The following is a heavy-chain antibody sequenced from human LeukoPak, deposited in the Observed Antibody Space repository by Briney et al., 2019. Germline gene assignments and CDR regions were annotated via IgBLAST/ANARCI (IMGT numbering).Heavy chain of an antibody. CDR2: IYTSGST. D-gene: IGHD1-26*01. CDR3: ARGLSGSYLVGLDY. CDR1: GGSISSYY. V-gene: IGHV4-4*07. Sequence: SETLPLTCTVSGGSISSYYWSWIRQPAGKGLEWIGRIYTSGSTNYNPSLKSRVTMSVDASKNQFSLKLSSVTAADTAVYYCARGLSGSYLVGLDYWGQGTLVTVSS. J-gene: IGHJ4*02.